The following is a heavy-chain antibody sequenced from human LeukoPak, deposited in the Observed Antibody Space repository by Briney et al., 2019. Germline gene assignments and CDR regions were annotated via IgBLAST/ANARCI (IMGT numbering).Heavy chain of an antibody. D-gene: IGHD3-10*01. V-gene: IGHV4-39*07. CDR1: GASITSSGYY. CDR3: ARGPPSTMVRGVGAFDI. CDR2: IFHSGST. J-gene: IGHJ3*02. Sequence: PSETLSLTCTVSGASITSSGYYWGWIRQPPGKGLEWIGTIFHSGSTYYNPSLKSRVTISVDTSKNQFSLKLSSVTAADTAVYYCARGPPSTMVRGVGAFDIWGQGTMVTVSS.